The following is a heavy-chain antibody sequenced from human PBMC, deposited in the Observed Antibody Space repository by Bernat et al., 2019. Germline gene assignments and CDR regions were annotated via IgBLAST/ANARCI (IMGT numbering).Heavy chain of an antibody. D-gene: IGHD1-1*01. CDR1: GETFSGHS. CDR3: ARRMENVCLDY. CDR2: IHHTGTP. V-gene: IGHV4-34*02. J-gene: IGHJ4*02. Sequence: QVQLQQWGAGLLNPSETLSLTCVVYGETFSGHSWTWVRQAPGQGLEWIGQIHHTGTPDINSSLKSRVTLSVDASKNQFSLKLTSVGPADTAVYYCARRMENVCLDYWSQGTLVTVSS.